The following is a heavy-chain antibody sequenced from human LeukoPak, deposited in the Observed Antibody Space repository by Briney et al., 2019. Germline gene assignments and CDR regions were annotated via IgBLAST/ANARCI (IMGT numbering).Heavy chain of an antibody. CDR1: GYTFTTYE. CDR2: MNPNSGNT. Sequence: GASVKVSCKASGYTFTTYEIHWVRQATGQGLEWMGWMNPNSGNTGCVQNFQGRVTITRTTSINTAYMELSSLRSEDTAVYYCARGASRSFDYWGQGTLVTVSS. CDR3: ARGASRSFDY. J-gene: IGHJ4*02. V-gene: IGHV1-8*03.